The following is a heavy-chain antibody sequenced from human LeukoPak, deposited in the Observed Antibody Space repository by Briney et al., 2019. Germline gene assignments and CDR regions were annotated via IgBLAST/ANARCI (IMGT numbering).Heavy chain of an antibody. CDR3: ARDLGIAAAGAFDY. J-gene: IGHJ4*02. V-gene: IGHV3-66*02. CDR1: GFTVSSNY. CDR2: IYSGGST. Sequence: GGSLRLSCAASGFTVSSNYMSWVRQAPGKGLEWVSGIYSGGSTYYADSVKGRFTISRDNSKNTLYLQMNSLRAEDTAVYYCARDLGIAAAGAFDYWGQGTLVTVSS. D-gene: IGHD6-13*01.